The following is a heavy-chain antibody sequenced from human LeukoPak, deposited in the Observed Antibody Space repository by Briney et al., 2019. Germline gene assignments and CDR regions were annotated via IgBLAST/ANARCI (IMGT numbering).Heavy chain of an antibody. J-gene: IGHJ4*02. CDR2: ISNLNHQI. CDR3: AREAPGPTGY. CDR1: GFTFSSYA. Sequence: GGSLRLSCAASGFTFSSYAMGWVRQAPGKGLEWISSISNLNHQIYYSDSVRGRFIISRDNAKNSLFLQMNSLRVEDTAVYYCAREAPGPTGYWGQGTLVTVSS. V-gene: IGHV3-21*06.